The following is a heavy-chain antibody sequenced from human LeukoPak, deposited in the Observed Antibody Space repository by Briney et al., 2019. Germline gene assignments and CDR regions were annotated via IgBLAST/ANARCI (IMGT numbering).Heavy chain of an antibody. D-gene: IGHD1-1*01. J-gene: IGHJ4*02. V-gene: IGHV3-13*01. Sequence: QPGGSLRLSCAASGFTFSDYDMHWVRQATGKGLEWVSAIGTAGDTYYTGSVKGRFTISRENAKNSLYLQMNSLRGGDTAVYYCARVAKERVGGVYYFDYWGQGTLVTVSS. CDR1: GFTFSDYD. CDR3: ARVAKERVGGVYYFDY. CDR2: IGTAGDT.